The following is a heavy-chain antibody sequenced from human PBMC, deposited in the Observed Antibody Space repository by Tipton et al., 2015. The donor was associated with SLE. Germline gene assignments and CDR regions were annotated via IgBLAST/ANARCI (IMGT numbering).Heavy chain of an antibody. V-gene: IGHV4-34*01. CDR2: INDSGTT. D-gene: IGHD3/OR15-3a*01. CDR1: GGSFSDYY. Sequence: GLVKPSETLSLTCDVYGGSFSDYYWGWIRQPPGKGLEWIGEINDSGTTHYNPSLKSRVTISIDTSENQFSLRLTSVTAADTAMYYCARDSAVNFWYFDLWGRGTLVTVSS. J-gene: IGHJ2*01. CDR3: ARDSAVNFWYFDL.